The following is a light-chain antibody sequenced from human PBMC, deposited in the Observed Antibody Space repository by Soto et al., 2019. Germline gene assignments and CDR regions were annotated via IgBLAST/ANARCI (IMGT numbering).Light chain of an antibody. Sequence: QSVLTQPPSASGTPGQRVTISCSGSSSNIGSNSVNWYQQLPGTAPKLLMYSSNQRPSGVPDRFSGSKSGTSASLAISGLRSEDEADYYSAAWDDSLNGVVFGGGTMLTVL. CDR1: SSNIGSNS. CDR3: AAWDDSLNGVV. CDR2: SSN. V-gene: IGLV1-44*01. J-gene: IGLJ2*01.